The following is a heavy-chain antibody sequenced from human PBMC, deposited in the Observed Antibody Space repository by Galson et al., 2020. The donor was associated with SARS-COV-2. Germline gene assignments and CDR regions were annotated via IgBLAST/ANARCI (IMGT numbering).Heavy chain of an antibody. D-gene: IGHD3-22*01. J-gene: IGHJ3*02. Sequence: SETLSLTCTVSGGSISSGSYYWSWIRQPAGKGLEWIGRIYTSGSTNYNPSLKSRVTISVDTSKNQFSLKLSSVTAADTAVYYCARGRETITMIVVGIPDAFDIWGQGTMVTVSS. CDR1: GGSISSGSYY. CDR2: IYTSGST. V-gene: IGHV4-61*02. CDR3: ARGRETITMIVVGIPDAFDI.